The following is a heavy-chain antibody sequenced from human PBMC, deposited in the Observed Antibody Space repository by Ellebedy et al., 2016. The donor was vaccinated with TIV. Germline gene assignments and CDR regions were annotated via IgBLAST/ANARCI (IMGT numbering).Heavy chain of an antibody. CDR2: ISSSSSYI. Sequence: GESLKISCAASGFTFSSYSMNWVRQAPGKGLEWVSSISSSSSYIYYADSVKGRFTISRDNAKNSLYLQMNSLRAEDTAVYYCAREVKGWFDPWGQGTLVTVSS. J-gene: IGHJ5*02. D-gene: IGHD3-10*01. V-gene: IGHV3-21*01. CDR1: GFTFSSYS. CDR3: AREVKGWFDP.